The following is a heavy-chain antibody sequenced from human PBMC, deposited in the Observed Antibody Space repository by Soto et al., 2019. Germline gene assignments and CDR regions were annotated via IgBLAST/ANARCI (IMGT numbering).Heavy chain of an antibody. V-gene: IGHV4-34*01. CDR3: ARDGSYYDSSGYPGWWFDP. CDR2: INHSGST. CDR1: GGSFSGYY. J-gene: IGHJ5*02. Sequence: SETLSLTCAVYGGSFSGYYWSWIRQPPGKGLEWIGEINHSGSTNYNPSLKSRVTISVDTSKNQFSLKLSSVTAADTAVYYCARDGSYYDSSGYPGWWFDPWGQGTLVTVSS. D-gene: IGHD3-22*01.